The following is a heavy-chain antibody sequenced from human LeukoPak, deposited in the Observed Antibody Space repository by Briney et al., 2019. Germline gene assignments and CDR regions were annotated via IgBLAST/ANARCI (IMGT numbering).Heavy chain of an antibody. Sequence: SQTPSLTCTVSGGSISSGDYYWSWIRQPPGKGLEWIGYIYYSGSTYYNPSLKSRVTISVDTSKNQFSLKLSSVTAADTAVYYCARAYKKQWLVSNWGQGTLVTVSS. D-gene: IGHD6-19*01. CDR3: ARAYKKQWLVSN. J-gene: IGHJ4*02. CDR1: GGSISSGDYY. CDR2: IYYSGST. V-gene: IGHV4-30-4*08.